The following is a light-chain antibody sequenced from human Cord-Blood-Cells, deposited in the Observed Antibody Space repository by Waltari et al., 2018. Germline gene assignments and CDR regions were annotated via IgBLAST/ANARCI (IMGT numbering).Light chain of an antibody. J-gene: IGLJ2*01. CDR1: SSDVGCYNY. CDR3: SSYTSSSVV. Sequence: QSALTQPASVSGSPGQSITISCTGTSSDVGCYNYVSWYQQHPGKAPKLMIYEVSNRPSGVSNRFSGSKSGNTASLTISGLQAEDEADYYCSSYTSSSVVFGGGTKLTVL. CDR2: EVS. V-gene: IGLV2-14*01.